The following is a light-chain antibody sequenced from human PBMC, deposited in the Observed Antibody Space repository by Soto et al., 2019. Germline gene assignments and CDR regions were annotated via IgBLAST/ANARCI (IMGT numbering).Light chain of an antibody. Sequence: EIVMTQSPVALSVSPGESAALSCRASQSVSRNFAWYQQRPGQAPRVLIYGTSIRSAGVPARFRGSGSGTDFTSTISSLQSEDFAVYYGEQYNKWPYNLGQGTRLEIK. CDR3: EQYNKWPYN. CDR1: QSVSRN. J-gene: IGKJ2*01. CDR2: GTS. V-gene: IGKV3-15*01.